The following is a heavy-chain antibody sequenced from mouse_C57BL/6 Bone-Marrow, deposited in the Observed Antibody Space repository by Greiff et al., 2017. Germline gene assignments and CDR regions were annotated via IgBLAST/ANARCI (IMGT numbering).Heavy chain of an antibody. CDR3: ARDRDYGSWFAY. D-gene: IGHD1-1*01. J-gene: IGHJ3*01. CDR2: IDPSDSYT. Sequence: QVQLQQPGAELVMPGASVKLSCKASGYTFTSYWMHWVQQRPGQGLEWIGEIDPSDSYTNYNQKFKGKSTLTVDKSSSTAYMQLSSLTSEDSAVYYCARDRDYGSWFAYWGQGTLVTVSA. CDR1: GYTFTSYW. V-gene: IGHV1-69*01.